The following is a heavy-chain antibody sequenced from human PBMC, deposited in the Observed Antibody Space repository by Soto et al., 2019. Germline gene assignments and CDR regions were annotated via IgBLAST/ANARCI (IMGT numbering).Heavy chain of an antibody. J-gene: IGHJ2*01. Sequence: ASVKVSCKASGYTFTSYDINWVRQATGQGLEWMGWMNPNSGNTGYAQKFQGRVTMTRNTSISTAYMELSSLRSEDTAVYYCARVSIAAAGIILFDLWGRGTLVTVSS. V-gene: IGHV1-8*01. CDR3: ARVSIAAAGIILFDL. CDR1: GYTFTSYD. CDR2: MNPNSGNT. D-gene: IGHD6-13*01.